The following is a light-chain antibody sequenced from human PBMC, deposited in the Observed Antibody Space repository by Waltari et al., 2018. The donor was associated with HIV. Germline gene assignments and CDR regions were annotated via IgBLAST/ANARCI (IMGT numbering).Light chain of an antibody. CDR3: QTWGIGIPEVV. Sequence: QVALTQSPSASASLGASVTLTCTLRIGHSSYAVTWHQQPPEKGHRFLMKINGDGSHNKGNGIPDRFSGSTSGAERYLTIASLQSEDEADYYCQTWGIGIPEVVFGGGTRLTVL. CDR1: IGHSSYA. J-gene: IGLJ2*01. V-gene: IGLV4-69*01. CDR2: INGDGSH.